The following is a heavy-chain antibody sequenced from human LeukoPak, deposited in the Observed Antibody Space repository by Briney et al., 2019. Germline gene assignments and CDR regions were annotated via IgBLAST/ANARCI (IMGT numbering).Heavy chain of an antibody. CDR3: AKDLKYSYGVDY. CDR1: GFTFNNYA. CDR2: ISGSGGST. Sequence: GGSLRLSCAASGFTFNNYAMSWVRQAPGKGLEWVSAISGSGGSTYYADSVKGRFTISRDNSKNTLYLQMNSLRAEDTAVYYCAKDLKYSYGVDYWGQGTLVTVSS. J-gene: IGHJ4*02. D-gene: IGHD5-18*01. V-gene: IGHV3-23*01.